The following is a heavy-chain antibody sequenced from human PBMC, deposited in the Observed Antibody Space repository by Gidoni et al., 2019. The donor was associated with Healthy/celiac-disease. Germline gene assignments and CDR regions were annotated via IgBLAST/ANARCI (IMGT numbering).Heavy chain of an antibody. CDR3: ARVPYQGWGSRYYYYGMDV. D-gene: IGHD2-2*01. V-gene: IGHV1-46*01. CDR2: INPSGGST. Sequence: QVQLVQSGAEVKKPGASVKVSCKASGYTFTSYYMHWVQQAPGQGLEWMGIINPSGGSTSYAQKFQGGVTMTRDTSTSTVYMERSSLRSEDTAVYYCARVPYQGWGSRYYYYGMDVWGQGTTVTVSS. CDR1: GYTFTSYY. J-gene: IGHJ6*02.